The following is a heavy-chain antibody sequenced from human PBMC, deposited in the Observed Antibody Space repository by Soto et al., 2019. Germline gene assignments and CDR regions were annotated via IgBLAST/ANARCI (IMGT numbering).Heavy chain of an antibody. CDR3: AKSFYGDYVEGS. J-gene: IGHJ4*02. CDR1: GFTFSSCS. Sequence: GGSLRLSCAASGFTFSSCSMSWVRQAPGKGLEWVSAISGSGGSTYYADSVKGRFTISRDNSKNTLYLQMNSLRAEDTAVYYCAKSFYGDYVEGSWGQGTLVTVSS. CDR2: ISGSGGST. D-gene: IGHD4-17*01. V-gene: IGHV3-23*01.